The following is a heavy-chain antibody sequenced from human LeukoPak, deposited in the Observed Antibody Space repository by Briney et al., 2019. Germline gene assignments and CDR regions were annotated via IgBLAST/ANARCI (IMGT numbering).Heavy chain of an antibody. J-gene: IGHJ4*02. CDR1: GGSISSSSYY. CDR3: ARLWTQYYGSGSYYYADY. Sequence: PSETLSLTCPVSGGSISSSSYYWGWIRQPPGKGLEWIGRIYYSGSTYYNPSLKSRLTISVATSKNQFSLSLSSVTTADTAVYYCARLWTQYYGSGSYYYADYWGQGTLVTVSS. CDR2: IYYSGST. D-gene: IGHD3-10*01. V-gene: IGHV4-39*01.